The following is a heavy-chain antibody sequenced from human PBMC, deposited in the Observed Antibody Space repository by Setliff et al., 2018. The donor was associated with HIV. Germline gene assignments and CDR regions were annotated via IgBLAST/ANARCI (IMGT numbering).Heavy chain of an antibody. CDR2: INTHSGYT. J-gene: IGHJ4*02. CDR1: GGTFSSYA. Sequence: ASVKVSCKASGGTFSSYAISWVRQAPGQGLEWMGWINTHSGYTNYAQNVQGRVTVTMDTSTSTAYMELRSLKSDDTAVYYCARDLIRITPHGDLPFWGQGTLVTVSS. CDR3: ARDLIRITPHGDLPF. V-gene: IGHV1-18*01. D-gene: IGHD2-15*01.